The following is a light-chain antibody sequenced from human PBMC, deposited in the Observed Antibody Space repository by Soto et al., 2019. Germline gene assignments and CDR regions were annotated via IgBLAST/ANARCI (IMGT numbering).Light chain of an antibody. CDR3: QQYNSFWT. J-gene: IGKJ1*01. Sequence: DIQMTQSPSTLSASVGDRVTLTCRASQSISTWLAWYQQKPGKAPKLLIYDAFYLERGVPSRFSGSGSGTEFTLTISSLQPDDLATYYCQQYNSFWTFGQGTKVEI. CDR2: DAF. CDR1: QSISTW. V-gene: IGKV1-5*01.